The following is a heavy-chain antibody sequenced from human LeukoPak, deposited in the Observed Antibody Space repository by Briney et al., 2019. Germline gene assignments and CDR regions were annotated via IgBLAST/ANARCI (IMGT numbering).Heavy chain of an antibody. CDR3: ARRFYDFWSGEGWFDP. CDR1: GYSFTGYW. J-gene: IGHJ5*02. D-gene: IGHD3-3*01. V-gene: IGHV5-51*01. Sequence: GESLKISCKGSGYSFTGYWIGWVRQMPGKGLEWMGIIYPGDSDTRYSPSFQGQVTISADKSISTAYLQWSSLKASDTAMYYCARRFYDFWSGEGWFDPWGQGTLVTVSS. CDR2: IYPGDSDT.